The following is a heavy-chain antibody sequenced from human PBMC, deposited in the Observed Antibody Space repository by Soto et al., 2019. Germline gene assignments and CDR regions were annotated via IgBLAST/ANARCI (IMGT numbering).Heavy chain of an antibody. CDR2: IRSKAYGGTT. CDR3: TRGTDYYGSGSYYNVAHTHYYYMDV. Sequence: PGGSLRLSCTAXGFTFGDYAMSWFRQAPGKGLEWVGFIRSKAYGGTTEYAASVKGRFTISRDDSKSIAYLQMNSLKTEDTAVYYCTRGTDYYGSGSYYNVAHTHYYYMDVWGKGTTVTVSS. V-gene: IGHV3-49*03. J-gene: IGHJ6*03. CDR1: GFTFGDYA. D-gene: IGHD3-10*01.